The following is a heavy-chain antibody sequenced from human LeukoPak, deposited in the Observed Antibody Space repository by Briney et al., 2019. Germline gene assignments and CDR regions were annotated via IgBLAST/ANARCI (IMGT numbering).Heavy chain of an antibody. V-gene: IGHV3-30*02. CDR3: VKHSAPVLAAARFDY. CDR1: AFTFSNYD. J-gene: IGHJ4*02. Sequence: PGGSLRLSCAASAFTFSNYDMHWVRQAPGQGLEWVAFIRYDGSNKYYADSVKGRFTISRDNSKNTLYLQMNSLRAEDTALYYCVKHSAPVLAAARFDYWGQGNLVTVSS. D-gene: IGHD2-2*01. CDR2: IRYDGSNK.